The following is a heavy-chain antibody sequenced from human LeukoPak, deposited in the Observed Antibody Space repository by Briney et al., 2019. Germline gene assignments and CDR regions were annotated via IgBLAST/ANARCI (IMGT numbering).Heavy chain of an antibody. V-gene: IGHV3-23*01. CDR3: AKRMIRGVNHDAFDL. J-gene: IGHJ3*01. D-gene: IGHD3-10*01. CDR2: VSGSGGST. Sequence: LSGGSLRLSCAASGFTFSRYAMSWVRQAPGKGLEWVSAVSGSGGSTYYADSVKGILTISRDNSKNTLYLQMNSLRAEDTAVYYCAKRMIRGVNHDAFDLWGQGTMVTVSS. CDR1: GFTFSRYA.